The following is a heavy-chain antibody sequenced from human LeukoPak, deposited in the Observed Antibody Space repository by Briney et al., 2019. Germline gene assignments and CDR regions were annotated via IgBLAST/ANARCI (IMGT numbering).Heavy chain of an antibody. CDR2: ISYDGSSK. J-gene: IGHJ6*02. V-gene: IGHV3-30*18. Sequence: GGSLRLSCAASGFTFSSYGMHWVRQAPGKGLEWVAVISYDGSSKYYADSVKGRFTISRDNSKNTLYLQMNSLRAEDTAVYYCAKGAYSSSMDVWGQGTTVTVSS. CDR1: GFTFSSYG. D-gene: IGHD6-13*01. CDR3: AKGAYSSSMDV.